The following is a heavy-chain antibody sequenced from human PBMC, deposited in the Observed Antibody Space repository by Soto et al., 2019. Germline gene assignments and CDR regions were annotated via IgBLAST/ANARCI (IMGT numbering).Heavy chain of an antibody. CDR3: ARDLWGYCGTDCYPLDV. D-gene: IGHD2-21*02. V-gene: IGHV4-59*01. J-gene: IGHJ6*02. CDR1: GGSIRGYY. Sequence: PSETLSLTCTVSGGSIRGYYWSWSRQPPGKGLEWIGYMYNTGSTVYNPSFKSRVTISVDTSKNQFSLKLNSVTAVDTAVYYCARDLWGYCGTDCYPLDVWGQGTTVTVS. CDR2: MYNTGST.